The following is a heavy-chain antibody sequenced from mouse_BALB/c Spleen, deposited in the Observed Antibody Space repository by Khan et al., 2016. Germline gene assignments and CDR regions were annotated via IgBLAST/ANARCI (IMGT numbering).Heavy chain of an antibody. V-gene: IGHV7-3*02. D-gene: IGHD2-3*01. CDR2: VRNKANGYTT. J-gene: IGHJ1*01. CDR3: ERDMNDGYYWSFDA. Sequence: EVELVESGGGLVQPGGSLRLSCTTSGFTFTDYYMIWVRQPPGEALEWFGFVRNKANGYTTEYSASVKGRFTSSRDNPQGLLYIQMTTLRAEDSDTYYGERDMNDGYYWSFDAWGAGPTVTAPS. CDR1: GFTFTDYY.